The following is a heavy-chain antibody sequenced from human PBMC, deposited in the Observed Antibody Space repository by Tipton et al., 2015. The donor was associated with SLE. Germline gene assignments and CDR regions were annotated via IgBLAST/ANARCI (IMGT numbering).Heavy chain of an antibody. CDR1: GFTFSSYG. J-gene: IGHJ2*01. CDR2: IWYDGSNK. V-gene: IGHV3-33*01. CDR3: ARGTTGYFDL. Sequence: SLRLSCAASGFTFSSYGMHWVRQAPCKGLEWVAVIWYDGSNKYYADSVKGRFTISRDNSKNTLYLQMNSLRAEDTAVYSCARGTTGYFDLWGRGTLVTASS. D-gene: IGHD1-14*01.